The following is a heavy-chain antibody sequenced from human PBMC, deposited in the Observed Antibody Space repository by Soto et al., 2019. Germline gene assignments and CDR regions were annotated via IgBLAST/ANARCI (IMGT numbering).Heavy chain of an antibody. CDR3: ATKTFGHTPVAGRTGFDP. J-gene: IGHJ5*02. CDR2: IFHSGYT. V-gene: IGHV4-4*02. D-gene: IGHD6-19*01. CDR1: GGSIRSNYW. Sequence: QVQLQESGPGLVKPSGTLSLTCAVSGGSIRSNYWWTWVRQSPGKGLEWIGEIFHSGYTNYNPSLKSRVTISVAKAMTQFSLRLSSVTPADTAVYYCATKTFGHTPVAGRTGFDPWGQGTLVTVSS.